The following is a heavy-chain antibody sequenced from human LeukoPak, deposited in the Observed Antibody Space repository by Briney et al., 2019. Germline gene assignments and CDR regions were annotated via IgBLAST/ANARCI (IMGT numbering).Heavy chain of an antibody. CDR3: AKDLGYDYVWGEGSLYDY. CDR2: ISSSSGYI. CDR1: GFTFSSYS. D-gene: IGHD3-16*01. Sequence: GGSLRLSCAASGFTFSSYSMNWVRQAPGKGLEWVSSISSSSGYIYYADSVKGRFTISRDNAKNSLYLQMNSLRVEDTAVYYCAKDLGYDYVWGEGSLYDYWGQGILVTVSS. V-gene: IGHV3-21*04. J-gene: IGHJ4*02.